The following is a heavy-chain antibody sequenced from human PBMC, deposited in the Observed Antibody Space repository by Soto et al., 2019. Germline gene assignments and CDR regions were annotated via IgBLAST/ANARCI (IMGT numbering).Heavy chain of an antibody. Sequence: PGGSLRLSCEASGFTFITYAMTWVRQGPGKGLEWVSTISGSGGSTYYADSVKGRFTVSRDNSKSTVHLQMNSLRAQDTAVYYCAKDAEQWPAFDYWGQGTLVTVSS. CDR1: GFTFITYA. CDR3: AKDAEQWPAFDY. CDR2: ISGSGGST. D-gene: IGHD6-19*01. V-gene: IGHV3-23*01. J-gene: IGHJ4*02.